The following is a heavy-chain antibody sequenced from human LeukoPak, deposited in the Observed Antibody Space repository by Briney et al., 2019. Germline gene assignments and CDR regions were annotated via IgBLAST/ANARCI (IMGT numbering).Heavy chain of an antibody. D-gene: IGHD6-19*01. J-gene: IGHJ4*02. CDR2: IYHSGST. CDR1: GGSISSGGYS. CDR3: ARAVSGRFDY. V-gene: IGHV4-30-2*01. Sequence: SETLSLTCTVSGGSISSGGYSWSWIRQPPGKGLEWIGYIYHSGSTYYNPSLKSRVTISVDRSKNQFSLKLSSVTAADTAIYYCARAVSGRFDYWGQGTLVTVSS.